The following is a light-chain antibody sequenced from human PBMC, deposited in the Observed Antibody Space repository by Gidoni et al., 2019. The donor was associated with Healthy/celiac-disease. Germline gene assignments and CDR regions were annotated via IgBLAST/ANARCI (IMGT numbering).Light chain of an antibody. V-gene: IGKV4-1*01. CDR3: QQYYSTPPMYT. Sequence: DIVMTQSPDSLAVSLGERATINCKSSQSVLYSSNNKNYLAWYQQKPGQPPKLLIYWASTRESGVPDRFSGSGSGTDVTLTISSLQAEDVAVYYCQQYYSTPPMYTFGQGTKLEIK. J-gene: IGKJ2*01. CDR1: QSVLYSSNNKNY. CDR2: WAS.